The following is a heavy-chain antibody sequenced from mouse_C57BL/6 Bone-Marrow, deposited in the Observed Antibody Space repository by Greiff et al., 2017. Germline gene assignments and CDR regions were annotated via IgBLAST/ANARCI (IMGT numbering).Heavy chain of an antibody. D-gene: IGHD1-1*01. J-gene: IGHJ4*01. CDR3: ARRCYYGSSYDYAMDY. Sequence: QVQLQQPGAELVKPGASVKLSCKASGYTFTSYWMHWVKQRPGQGLEWIGMIHPNSGSTNYKEKFKSKATLTVDKSSSTAYMQLSSLTSEDSAVYYCARRCYYGSSYDYAMDYWGQGTSVTGSS. CDR1: GYTFTSYW. CDR2: IHPNSGST. V-gene: IGHV1-64*01.